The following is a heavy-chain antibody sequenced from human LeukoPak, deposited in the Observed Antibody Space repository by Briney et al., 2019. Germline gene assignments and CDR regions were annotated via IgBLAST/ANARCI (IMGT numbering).Heavy chain of an antibody. V-gene: IGHV3-74*01. CDR1: GFTFSSYW. CDR2: INSDGSST. J-gene: IGHJ4*02. CDR3: ARDLSASKLSGWYNSFDY. D-gene: IGHD6-19*01. Sequence: SGGSLRLSCAASGFTFSSYWMHWVRQAPGKGLVWVSRINSDGSSTSYADSVKGRFTISRDNAKNTLYLQMNSLRAEDTAVYCCARDLSASKLSGWYNSFDYWGQGTLVTVSS.